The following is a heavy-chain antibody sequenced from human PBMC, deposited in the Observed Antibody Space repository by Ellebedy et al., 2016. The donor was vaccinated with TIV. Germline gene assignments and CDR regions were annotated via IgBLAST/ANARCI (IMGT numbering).Heavy chain of an antibody. J-gene: IGHJ4*02. CDR2: INSDGSST. V-gene: IGHV3-74*01. CDR3: ARALDRYGGSPDVGY. CDR1: GFTFSSYW. Sequence: GGSLRLSCAASGFTFSSYWMHWVRQAPGKGLVWVSRINSDGSSTSYADSVKGRFTISRDNSKNTLYLQMNSLRAEDTAVYYCARALDRYGGSPDVGYWGQGTLVTVSS. D-gene: IGHD1-26*01.